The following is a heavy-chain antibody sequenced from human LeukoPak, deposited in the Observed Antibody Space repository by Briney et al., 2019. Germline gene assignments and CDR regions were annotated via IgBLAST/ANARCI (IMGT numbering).Heavy chain of an antibody. V-gene: IGHV3-7*01. D-gene: IGHD3-9*01. CDR3: ASSLTGYYVLCR. Sequence: GGSLRLSCAASGFTFRSYWMSWVRQAPGKGLEWVANINQDGSEKYYVDSVKGLFTTSRDNAKNSLYLQMNSLRAEDTAVYYCASSLTGYYVLCRWGQGTLVTVSS. CDR2: INQDGSEK. J-gene: IGHJ4*02. CDR1: GFTFRSYW.